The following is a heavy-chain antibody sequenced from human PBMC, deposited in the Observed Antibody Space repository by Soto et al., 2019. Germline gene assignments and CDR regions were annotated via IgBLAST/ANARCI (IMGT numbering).Heavy chain of an antibody. CDR3: ARHRGTAYSSSPAYYYYGMDV. J-gene: IGHJ6*02. Sequence: SETLSLTCTVSGGSISSSSYYWGWSRQPPGKGLEWIGSIYYSGSTYYNPSLKSRVTISVDTSKNQFSLKLSSVTAADTAVYYCARHRGTAYSSSPAYYYYGMDVWGQGTTGTVSS. D-gene: IGHD6-6*01. CDR2: IYYSGST. V-gene: IGHV4-39*01. CDR1: GGSISSSSYY.